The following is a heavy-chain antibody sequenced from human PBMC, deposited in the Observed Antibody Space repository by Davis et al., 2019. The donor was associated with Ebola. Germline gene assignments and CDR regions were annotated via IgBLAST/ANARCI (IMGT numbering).Heavy chain of an antibody. CDR3: ATARLTFDYFDY. CDR2: ISYDGSNK. CDR1: GFTFSSYA. V-gene: IGHV3-30-3*01. Sequence: GESLKISCAASGFTFSSYAMHWVRQAPGKGLEWVAVISYDGSNKYYADSVKGRFTISRDNSKNTLYLQMNSPRAEDTAVYYCATARLTFDYFDYWGQGTLVTVSS. J-gene: IGHJ4*02.